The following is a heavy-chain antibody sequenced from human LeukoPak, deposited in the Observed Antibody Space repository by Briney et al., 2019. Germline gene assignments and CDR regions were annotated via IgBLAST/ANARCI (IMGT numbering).Heavy chain of an antibody. J-gene: IGHJ4*02. V-gene: IGHV3-48*01. CDR1: GFTLSSYS. CDR2: ISSSSSTI. D-gene: IGHD6-13*01. Sequence: GGSLRLSCAASGFTLSSYSMNWVRQAPGKGPEWVSYISSSSSTIYYADSVKGRFTISRDNAKNSLYLQMNSLRAEYTAVYYCARDLIAAAGRHWGQGTLVTVSS. CDR3: ARDLIAAAGRH.